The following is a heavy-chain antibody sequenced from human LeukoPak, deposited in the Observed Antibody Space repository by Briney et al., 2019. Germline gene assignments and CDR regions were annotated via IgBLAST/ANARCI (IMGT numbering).Heavy chain of an antibody. V-gene: IGHV3-21*01. CDR3: ARERRDSSSWYYYYYGMDV. J-gene: IGHJ6*02. CDR2: ISSSSYI. Sequence: GGSLRLSCAASGFTFSSYSMNWVRQAPGKGLEWVSSISSSSYIYYADSVKGRFTISRDNAKNSLYLQMNSLRAEDTAVYYCARERRDSSSWYYYYYGMDVWGQGTTVTVSS. D-gene: IGHD6-13*01. CDR1: GFTFSSYS.